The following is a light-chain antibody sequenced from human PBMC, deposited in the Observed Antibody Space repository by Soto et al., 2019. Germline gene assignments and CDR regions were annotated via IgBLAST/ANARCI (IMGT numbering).Light chain of an antibody. Sequence: QSALTQPASVSGSPGQSITISCTGTSSDVGGYIYVSWYQQHPGKAPKLMIYDVSNRPSGISNRFSGSKSGNTASLTISGLQAEDEADYYCSSYTGSSTYVFGTGTKVTVL. CDR2: DVS. V-gene: IGLV2-14*01. CDR3: SSYTGSSTYV. J-gene: IGLJ1*01. CDR1: SSDVGGYIY.